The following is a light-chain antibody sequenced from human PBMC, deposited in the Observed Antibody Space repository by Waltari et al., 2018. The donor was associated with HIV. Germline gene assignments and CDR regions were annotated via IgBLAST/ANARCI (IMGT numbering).Light chain of an antibody. Sequence: SYVLPQPPSLSVAPGQTATITCGGSDVGDKRVHWYQQKPGQARVLVLSFDRYRHRPGQALFFVLAFDSARPAVMPLRFSGFNSGNTATLTISRVEAGDEADYYCQVWDGNSDSYVFGTGTKVTVL. CDR1: DVGDKR. V-gene: IGLV3-21*04. CDR2: FDS. CDR3: QVWDGNSDSYV. J-gene: IGLJ1*01.